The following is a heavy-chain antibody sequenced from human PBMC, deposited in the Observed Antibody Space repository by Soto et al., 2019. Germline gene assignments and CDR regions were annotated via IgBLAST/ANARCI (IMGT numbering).Heavy chain of an antibody. CDR1: GFTFSSYA. D-gene: IGHD5-18*01. CDR2: ISGSGGST. V-gene: IGHV3-23*01. Sequence: GGSLRLSCAASGFTFSSYAMSCVPQAPGKGLEWVSAISGSGGSTYYADSVKGRFTISRGNSKNTLYLQMNSLRAEDTAVYYCAKIPPGYSYGYFYFDYWGQGTLVTVSS. J-gene: IGHJ4*02. CDR3: AKIPPGYSYGYFYFDY.